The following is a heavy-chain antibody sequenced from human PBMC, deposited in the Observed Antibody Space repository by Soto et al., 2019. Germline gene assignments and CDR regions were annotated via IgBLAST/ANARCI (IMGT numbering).Heavy chain of an antibody. Sequence: QVQLQESGPGLVKPSQTLSLTCTVSGGSISSGGYYWSWIRQHPGKGLEWIGYIYYSGSTYYNPSLKSRVTISVDTSKNQFSLKLSSVTAADTAVYYCARGRRGSITMVRGVESTHFDYWGQGTLVTVSS. CDR3: ARGRRGSITMVRGVESTHFDY. J-gene: IGHJ4*02. D-gene: IGHD3-10*01. CDR2: IYYSGST. V-gene: IGHV4-31*03. CDR1: GGSISSGGYY.